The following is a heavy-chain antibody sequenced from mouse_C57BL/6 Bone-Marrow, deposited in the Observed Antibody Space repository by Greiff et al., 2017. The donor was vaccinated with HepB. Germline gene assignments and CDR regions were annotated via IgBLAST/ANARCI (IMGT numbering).Heavy chain of an antibody. D-gene: IGHD1-1*01. CDR3: ARMDGSRFAY. CDR1: GYSFTGYY. V-gene: IGHV1-42*01. Sequence: VQLQQSGPELVKPGASVKLSCKASGYSFTGYYMNWVKQSPEKSLEWIGEINPSTGGTTYNQKFKAKATLTVDKSSSTAYMQLKSLTSEDSAVYYCARMDGSRFAYWGQGTLVTVSA. J-gene: IGHJ3*01. CDR2: INPSTGGT.